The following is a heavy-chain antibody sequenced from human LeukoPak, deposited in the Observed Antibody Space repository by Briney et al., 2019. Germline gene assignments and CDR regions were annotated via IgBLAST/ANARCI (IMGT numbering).Heavy chain of an antibody. D-gene: IGHD3-22*01. CDR2: ISGSGGST. J-gene: IGHJ4*02. CDR1: GFTFSSFG. Sequence: GGSLRLSCAASGFTFSSFGMSWVRQAPGKGLEWVSAISGSGGSTYYADSVKGRFTISRDNAKNSLYLQMNSLRAEDTAVYYCASGFSSGYPVAKWGQGTLVTVSS. V-gene: IGHV3-23*01. CDR3: ASGFSSGYPVAK.